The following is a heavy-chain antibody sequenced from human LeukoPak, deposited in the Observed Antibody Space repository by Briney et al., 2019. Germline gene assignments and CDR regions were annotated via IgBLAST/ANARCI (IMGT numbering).Heavy chain of an antibody. V-gene: IGHV1-69*04. J-gene: IGHJ4*02. Sequence: VASVKVSCKASGGTFSSYAISWVRQAPGQGLEWMGRIILILGIANYAQKFQGRVTITADKSTSTAYMELSSLRSEDTAVYYCARVYPAMPYYFDYWGQGTLVTVSS. CDR1: GGTFSSYA. CDR2: IILILGIA. CDR3: ARVYPAMPYYFDY. D-gene: IGHD2-2*01.